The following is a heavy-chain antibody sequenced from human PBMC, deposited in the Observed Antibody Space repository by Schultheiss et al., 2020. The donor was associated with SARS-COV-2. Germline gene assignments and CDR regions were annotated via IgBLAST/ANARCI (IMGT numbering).Heavy chain of an antibody. CDR3: ARGWGGLTDY. D-gene: IGHD7-27*01. CDR2: IYYSGST. CDR1: GGSISSSSYY. Sequence: SETLSLTCTVSGGSISSSSYYWGWIRQPPGKGLEWIGSIYYSGSTYYNPSFKSRVTISVDTSKNQFSLKLSSVTAADTAVYYCARGWGGLTDYWGQGTLVTVSS. J-gene: IGHJ4*02. V-gene: IGHV4-39*07.